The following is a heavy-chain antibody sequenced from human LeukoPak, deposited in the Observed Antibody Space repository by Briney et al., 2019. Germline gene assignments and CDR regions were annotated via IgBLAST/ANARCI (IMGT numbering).Heavy chain of an antibody. D-gene: IGHD3-22*01. Sequence: GASVKVSCKASGYTFTSYGISWVRQAPGQGLEWMGWISAYNGNTNYAQKLQGRVTMTTDTSTSTAYMELRSLRSDDTAVYYCARFEVDRVVITDNWFDPWGQGTLVTVSS. J-gene: IGHJ5*02. CDR3: ARFEVDRVVITDNWFDP. CDR1: GYTFTSYG. CDR2: ISAYNGNT. V-gene: IGHV1-18*01.